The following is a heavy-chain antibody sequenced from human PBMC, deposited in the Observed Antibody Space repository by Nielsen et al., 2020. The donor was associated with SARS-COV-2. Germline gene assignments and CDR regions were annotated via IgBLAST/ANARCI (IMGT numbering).Heavy chain of an antibody. J-gene: IGHJ4*02. D-gene: IGHD1-26*01. CDR2: INPNSGGT. CDR3: ARDRPEWELLTGFDY. Sequence: ASVKVSCKASGYTFTDYFMHWVRQAPGQGLEWMGRINPNSGGTNYAQKFQGRVTMTRDTSISTAYMELSRLRSDDTAVYYCARDRPEWELLTGFDYWGQGTLVTVSS. V-gene: IGHV1-2*06. CDR1: GYTFTDYF.